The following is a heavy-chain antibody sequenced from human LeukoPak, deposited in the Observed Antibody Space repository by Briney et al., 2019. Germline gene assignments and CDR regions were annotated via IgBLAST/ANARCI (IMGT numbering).Heavy chain of an antibody. D-gene: IGHD4-23*01. Sequence: GGSLRLSCAASGFTFSSYGMHWVRQAPGKGLEWVAVISYDGSNKYYADSVKGRFTISRHSSKKTLYLQMNSLRVEDTAVYYCASYGGYSDFDHWGRGTLVTVSS. CDR3: ASYGGYSDFDH. J-gene: IGHJ4*02. V-gene: IGHV3-30*03. CDR1: GFTFSSYG. CDR2: ISYDGSNK.